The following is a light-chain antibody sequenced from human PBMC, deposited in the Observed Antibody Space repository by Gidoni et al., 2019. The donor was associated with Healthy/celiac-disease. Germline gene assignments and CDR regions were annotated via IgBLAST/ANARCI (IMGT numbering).Light chain of an antibody. CDR2: AAS. Sequence: DIQMTQSPSSLSASVGDRVTITCRASQSISSYLNWYQQKPGKAPKLLISAASSLQSGVPSMFSGSGSGTDFTLPISSLQPEDFATYYCQQSYSTPLTFGGGTKVEIK. J-gene: IGKJ4*01. V-gene: IGKV1-39*01. CDR1: QSISSY. CDR3: QQSYSTPLT.